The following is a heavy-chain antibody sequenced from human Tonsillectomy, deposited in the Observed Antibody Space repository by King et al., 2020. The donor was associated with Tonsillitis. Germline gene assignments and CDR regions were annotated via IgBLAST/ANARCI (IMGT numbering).Heavy chain of an antibody. CDR1: GFTFSGSA. J-gene: IGHJ6*02. Sequence: VQLVESGGGLVQPGGSLKLSCAASGFTFSGSAMHWVRQASGKGLEWVGRIRSKANSYATVYAASVKGRFTISRDDSKNTAYLQMNSLKTEDTAVYYCTRRVVAAGRGMDVWGQGTTVTVSS. CDR2: IRSKANSYAT. D-gene: IGHD2-15*01. V-gene: IGHV3-73*02. CDR3: TRRVVAAGRGMDV.